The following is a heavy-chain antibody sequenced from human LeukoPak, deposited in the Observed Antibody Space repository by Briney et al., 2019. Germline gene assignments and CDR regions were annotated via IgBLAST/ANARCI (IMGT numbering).Heavy chain of an antibody. Sequence: RGSLRLSCAASGFTVSSNYMSWVRQAPGKGLEWVSAISGSGGSTYYADSVKGRFTISRDNSKNTLYLQMNSLRAEDTAVYYCAKDMDIVVVAWFDPWGQGTLVTVSS. J-gene: IGHJ5*02. CDR2: ISGSGGST. D-gene: IGHD2-15*01. CDR3: AKDMDIVVVAWFDP. CDR1: GFTVSSNY. V-gene: IGHV3-23*01.